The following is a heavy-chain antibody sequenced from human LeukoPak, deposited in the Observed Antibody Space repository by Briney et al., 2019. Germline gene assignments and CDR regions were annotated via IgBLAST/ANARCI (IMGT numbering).Heavy chain of an antibody. D-gene: IGHD3-22*01. Sequence: GESLKISCKGSGSSFTSYWIGWVRQMPGKGLEWMGIIYPGDSDTRYSPSFQGQVTISADKSISTAYLQWSSLKASDTAMYYCARPPFDSSGYYPLQHWGQGTLVTVSS. CDR3: ARPPFDSSGYYPLQH. CDR1: GSSFTSYW. J-gene: IGHJ1*01. V-gene: IGHV5-51*01. CDR2: IYPGDSDT.